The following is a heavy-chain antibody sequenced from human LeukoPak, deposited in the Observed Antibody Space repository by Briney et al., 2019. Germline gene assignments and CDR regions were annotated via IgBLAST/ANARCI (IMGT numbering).Heavy chain of an antibody. CDR2: IYNGVNT. D-gene: IGHD3-16*01. CDR3: ARHYGP. Sequence: SETLSLTCTVSGASVSSASYWSWIRQPPGKGVEWIAHIYNGVNTNYNPSLKSRVTISVDTSKNQFSLRLNSVTAADTAVYYCARHYGPWGQGTLVTVSS. CDR1: GASVSSASY. J-gene: IGHJ5*02. V-gene: IGHV4-61*01.